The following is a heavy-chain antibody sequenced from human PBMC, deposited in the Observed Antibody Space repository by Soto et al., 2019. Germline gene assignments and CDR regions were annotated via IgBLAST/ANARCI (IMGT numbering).Heavy chain of an antibody. CDR1: GLTFSSYA. CDR3: AKEYSDFLTAYYGPLNIYYYYSGMDV. V-gene: IGHV3-23*01. CDR2: ITGSGGST. Sequence: PGGSLRLSCAASGLTFSSYAMSWVRQAPGKGLEWVSSITGSGGSTYNADSVKGRFTISRDNSENTLYLQMNSLRAEDTAVYYCAKEYSDFLTAYYGPLNIYYYYSGMDVWGQGTTVTVSS. D-gene: IGHD3-9*01. J-gene: IGHJ6*02.